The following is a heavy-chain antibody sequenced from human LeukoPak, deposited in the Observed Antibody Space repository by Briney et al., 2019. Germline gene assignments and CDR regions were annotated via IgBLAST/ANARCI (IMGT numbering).Heavy chain of an antibody. Sequence: PGGSLRLSCAASGFTFSSYDMNWVRQAPGKGLEWVSSISSRCTSIYYADSVKGRLTISRDNAKNSLYLQMNSLRAEDTAVYWCARDYIAYDPLDYWGQGTLVTVSS. CDR2: ISSRCTSI. V-gene: IGHV3-21*01. J-gene: IGHJ4*02. CDR3: ARDYIAYDPLDY. D-gene: IGHD3-3*01. CDR1: GFTFSSYD.